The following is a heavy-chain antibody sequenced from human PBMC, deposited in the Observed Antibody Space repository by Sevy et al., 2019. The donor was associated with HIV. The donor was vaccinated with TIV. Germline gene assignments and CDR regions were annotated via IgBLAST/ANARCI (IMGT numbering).Heavy chain of an antibody. CDR2: ISSAGSNK. CDR3: TRDAGYSIAWSPSDY. CDR1: GLTFSSHA. D-gene: IGHD6-19*01. Sequence: GGSLRLSCAASGLTFSSHAMHWVRQAPGKGLEWVAVISSAGSNKYYADSVKGRFTISRHNPKNTLYLQMNSLRPEDTAVYYCTRDAGYSIAWSPSDYWGQGTLVTVSS. V-gene: IGHV3-30-3*01. J-gene: IGHJ4*02.